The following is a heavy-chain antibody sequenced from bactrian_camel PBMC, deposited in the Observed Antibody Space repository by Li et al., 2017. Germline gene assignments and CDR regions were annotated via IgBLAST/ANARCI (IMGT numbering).Heavy chain of an antibody. CDR1: GHATSSHC. V-gene: IGHV3S28*01. D-gene: IGHD5*01. CDR3: AARYQGGFGLGDLCTDVPGDFPY. J-gene: IGHJ6*01. CDR2: IAGSSRS. Sequence: LQLVESGGGSVQTGGSLTLSCKASGHATSSHCMGWFRQAPGKEREGVSWIAGSSRSAHADSVKGRFTISLDRAKKTLYLQMNSLKLDDTAMYYCAARYQGGFGLGDLCTDVPGDFPYWGQGTQVTVS.